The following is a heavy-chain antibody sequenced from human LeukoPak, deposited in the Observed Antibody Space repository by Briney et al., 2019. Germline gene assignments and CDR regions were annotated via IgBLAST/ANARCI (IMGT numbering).Heavy chain of an antibody. J-gene: IGHJ2*01. Sequence: PSETLSLTCTVSGGSISSYYWSWIRQPPGKGLEWIGYIYYSGSTNYNPSLKSRVTISVDTSKNQFSLKLSSVTAADTAVYYCARPRHDYGGNSWYFDLWGRGTLVTVSS. CDR1: GGSISSYY. D-gene: IGHD4-23*01. V-gene: IGHV4-59*08. CDR3: ARPRHDYGGNSWYFDL. CDR2: IYYSGST.